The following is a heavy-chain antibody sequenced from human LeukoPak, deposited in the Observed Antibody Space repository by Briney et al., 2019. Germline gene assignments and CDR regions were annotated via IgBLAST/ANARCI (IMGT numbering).Heavy chain of an antibody. CDR3: ARRYFDY. CDR1: GFTFSSYA. J-gene: IGHJ4*02. V-gene: IGHV3-7*01. CDR2: IKQDGSEK. Sequence: GGSLRLSCAASGFTFSSYAMSWVRQAPGKGLEWVANIKQDGSEKYYVDSVKGRFTISRDNARNSLYLQMNSLRAEDTAVYYCARRYFDYWGQGTLVTVSS.